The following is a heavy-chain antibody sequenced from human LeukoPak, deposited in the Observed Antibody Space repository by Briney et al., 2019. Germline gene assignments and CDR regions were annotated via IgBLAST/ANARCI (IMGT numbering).Heavy chain of an antibody. CDR1: GFTFSDYY. V-gene: IGHV3-23*01. CDR2: ISGRGNTT. Sequence: GGSLRLSRAASGFTFSDYYMSWVRQAPGKGLECVSAISGRGNTTYDADSVKGRFTISRDNSKNTLYLQMNSLRAEDTAVYYCAKGGLATAGTSFYFNYWGQGTLVTVSS. CDR3: AKGGLATAGTSFYFNY. J-gene: IGHJ4*02. D-gene: IGHD6-13*01.